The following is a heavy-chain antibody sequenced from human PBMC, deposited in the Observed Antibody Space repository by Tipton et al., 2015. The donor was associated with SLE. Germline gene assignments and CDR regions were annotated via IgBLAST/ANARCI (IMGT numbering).Heavy chain of an antibody. CDR2: INHSGST. CDR1: GGSFSGYY. V-gene: IGHV4-34*01. J-gene: IGHJ5*02. Sequence: TLSLTCAVYGGSFSGYYWSWLRQSPGKGLEWIGEINHSGSTNYNPSLKSRVTISVDRSSNQFSLNLSSVTAADTAVYYCARERIEEYGGKENWIDPWGQGTLVTVSS. D-gene: IGHD4/OR15-4a*01. CDR3: ARERIEEYGGKENWIDP.